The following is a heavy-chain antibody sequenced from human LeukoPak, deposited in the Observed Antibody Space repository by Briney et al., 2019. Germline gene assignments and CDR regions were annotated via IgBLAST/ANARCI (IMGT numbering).Heavy chain of an antibody. CDR3: ARLRYYDFLY. Sequence: SETLSLTCTVSGGSISSSSYYWGWIRQPPGKGLEWIGSIYYSGSTYYNPSLKSRVTISVDTSKNQFSLKLSSVTAADTAVYYCARLRYYDFLYWGQGTLVTVSS. J-gene: IGHJ4*02. CDR1: GGSISSSSYY. CDR2: IYYSGST. D-gene: IGHD3-3*01. V-gene: IGHV4-39*01.